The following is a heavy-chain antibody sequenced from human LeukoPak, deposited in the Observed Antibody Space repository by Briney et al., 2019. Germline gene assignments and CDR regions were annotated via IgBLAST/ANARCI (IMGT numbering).Heavy chain of an antibody. CDR2: ISGSGGST. J-gene: IGHJ4*02. Sequence: GGSLRLSCAASGFTFSSYWMSWVRQAPGKGLEWVSAISGSGGSTYYADSVKGRFTISRDSSKNTLYLQMNSLRAEDTAVYYCARAGGYFFDYWGQGTLVTVSS. CDR3: ARAGGYFFDY. CDR1: GFTFSSYW. D-gene: IGHD3-16*01. V-gene: IGHV3-23*01.